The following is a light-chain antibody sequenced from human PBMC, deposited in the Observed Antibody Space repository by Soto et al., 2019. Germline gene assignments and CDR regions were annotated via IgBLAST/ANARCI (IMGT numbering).Light chain of an antibody. J-gene: IGLJ2*01. CDR2: GNS. Sequence: QSVLTQPPSVSGAPGQRVTISCTGSSSNIGAGYDVHWYQQLPGTAPKLLMYGNSNRPSGVPDRFSGSKSGTSASLAITGLQAEYEADYYCQSYDSSLSGLHVVFGGGTKLTVL. CDR1: SSNIGAGYD. V-gene: IGLV1-40*01. CDR3: QSYDSSLSGLHVV.